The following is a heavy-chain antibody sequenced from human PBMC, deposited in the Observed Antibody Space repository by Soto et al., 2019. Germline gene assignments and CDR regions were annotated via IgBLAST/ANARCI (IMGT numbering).Heavy chain of an antibody. D-gene: IGHD5-12*01. CDR1: GFTFCSYG. J-gene: IGHJ4*02. Sequence: GGSLRLSCAASGFTFCSYGMHWVRQAPGKGLEWVAVIWYDGSNKYYADSVKGRFTISRDNSKNTLYLQMNSLRAEDTAVYYCARGRVATIKSWTPHDYWGQGTLVTVSS. CDR2: IWYDGSNK. CDR3: ARGRVATIKSWTPHDY. V-gene: IGHV3-33*01.